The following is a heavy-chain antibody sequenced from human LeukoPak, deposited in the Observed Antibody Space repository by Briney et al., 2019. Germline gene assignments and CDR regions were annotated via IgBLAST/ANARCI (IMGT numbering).Heavy chain of an antibody. CDR3: ARAPQYCSGGSCSPVGWFDP. V-gene: IGHV1-18*01. CDR2: ISAYNGNT. CDR1: GYTFTSYG. D-gene: IGHD2-15*01. Sequence: ASVKVSCKASGYTFTSYGISWVRQAPGQGLEWMGWISAYNGNTNYAQKFQGRVTMTRDTSISTAYMELSRLRSDDTAVYYCARAPQYCSGGSCSPVGWFDPWGQGTLVTVSS. J-gene: IGHJ5*02.